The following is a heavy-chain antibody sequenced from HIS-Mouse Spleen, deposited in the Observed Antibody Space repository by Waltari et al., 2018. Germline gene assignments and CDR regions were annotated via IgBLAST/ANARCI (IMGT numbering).Heavy chain of an antibody. J-gene: IGHJ3*02. Sequence: QLQLQESGPGLVKPSETLSLTCTVPGGSISRSSYYWGWIRQPPGKGLEWIGSIYYSGSTYYNPSLKSRVTISVDTSKNQFSLKLSSVTAADTAVYYCARLADRIVGATDAFDIWGQGTMVTVSS. V-gene: IGHV4-39*01. CDR1: GGSISRSSYY. CDR3: ARLADRIVGATDAFDI. D-gene: IGHD1-26*01. CDR2: IYYSGST.